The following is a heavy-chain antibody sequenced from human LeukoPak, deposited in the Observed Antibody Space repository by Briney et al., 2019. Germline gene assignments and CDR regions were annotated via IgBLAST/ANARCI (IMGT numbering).Heavy chain of an antibody. CDR2: IYSGGST. Sequence: GGSLRLSCAASGFTVSSNYMSWVRQAPGKGLEWVSVIYSGGSTYYADSVKGRFTISRHNSKNTLYLQMNSLRAEDTAVYYCARAGAAAGNYGVDVWGQGTTVTVSS. D-gene: IGHD6-13*01. CDR3: ARAGAAAGNYGVDV. J-gene: IGHJ6*02. V-gene: IGHV3-53*04. CDR1: GFTVSSNY.